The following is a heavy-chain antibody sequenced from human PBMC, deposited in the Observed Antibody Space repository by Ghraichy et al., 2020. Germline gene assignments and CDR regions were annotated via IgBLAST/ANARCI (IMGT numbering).Heavy chain of an antibody. V-gene: IGHV1-24*01. Sequence: ASVKVSCKVSGYTLTELSMHWVRQAPGKGLEWMGGFDPEDGETIYAQKFQGRVTMTEDTSTDTAYMELSSLRSEDTAVYYCATDLYSSGWYRVFDYWGQGTLVTVSS. CDR1: GYTLTELS. CDR2: FDPEDGET. D-gene: IGHD6-19*01. J-gene: IGHJ4*02. CDR3: ATDLYSSGWYRVFDY.